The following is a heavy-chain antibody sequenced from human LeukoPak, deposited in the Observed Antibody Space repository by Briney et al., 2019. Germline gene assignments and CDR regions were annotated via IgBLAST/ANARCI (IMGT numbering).Heavy chain of an antibody. CDR1: GFIFNDYS. CDR2: ISSSSTYI. CDR3: ARDLNYYSYGMDV. J-gene: IGHJ6*02. Sequence: GGSLRLSCAASGFIFNDYSMDWVRQAPGKGLEWVSSISSSSTYIYYADSVKGRFTISRDNTKNSLYLQMNSLRAEDTAVYYCARDLNYYSYGMDVWGQGTTVTVSS. V-gene: IGHV3-21*01.